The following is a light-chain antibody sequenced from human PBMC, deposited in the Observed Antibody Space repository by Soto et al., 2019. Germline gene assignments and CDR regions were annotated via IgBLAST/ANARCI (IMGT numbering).Light chain of an antibody. CDR1: QTVRNNS. J-gene: IGKJ1*01. CDR3: QHYNSYSEA. Sequence: VLTQSPGTLSLPAWDIAXRSSRASQTVRNNSLAWYQQTPGQAPRLLIYGASTRATGIPVRFSGSASGTEFTLTISSLQPDDFATYYCQHYNSYSEAFGQGTKVDI. CDR2: GAS. V-gene: IGKV3-20*01.